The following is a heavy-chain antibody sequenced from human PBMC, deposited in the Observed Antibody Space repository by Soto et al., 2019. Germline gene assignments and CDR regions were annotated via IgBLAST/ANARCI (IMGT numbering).Heavy chain of an antibody. CDR3: AKATATGGGAFDI. CDR2: ILVGDGT. V-gene: IGHV3-23*01. D-gene: IGHD2-8*02. Sequence: PGRSLRLSCAASGFTCSSFDMSWVLQAPGKGLAWVSTILVGDGTYYPDSVKGRFTISRDNSKNTLFLQMYSLTAGDTAVYYCAKATATGGGAFDICGQGTVVTVSS. J-gene: IGHJ3*02. CDR1: GFTCSSFD.